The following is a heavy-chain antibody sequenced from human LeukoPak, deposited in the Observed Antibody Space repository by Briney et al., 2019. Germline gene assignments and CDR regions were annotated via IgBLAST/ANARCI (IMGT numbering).Heavy chain of an antibody. CDR2: ISSSSSTL. V-gene: IGHV3-48*02. D-gene: IGHD6-13*01. Sequence: GGPLRLSCAASGFTFSSYSMNWVRQAPGKGLEWVSYISSSSSTLYYADSVKGRFTISRDNAKNSLYLQMNSLRDEDTAVYYCARGGSSWYRGENWFDPWGQGTLVTVSS. J-gene: IGHJ5*02. CDR3: ARGGSSWYRGENWFDP. CDR1: GFTFSSYS.